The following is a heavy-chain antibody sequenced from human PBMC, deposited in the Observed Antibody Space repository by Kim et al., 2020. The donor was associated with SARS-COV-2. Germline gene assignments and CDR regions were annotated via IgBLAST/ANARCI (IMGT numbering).Heavy chain of an antibody. Sequence: GGSLRLSCAASGFTFNDYYMSWIRQAPGKGLEWVSYISSSSSYTNYADSVKGRFTISRDNAKNSLYLQMNSLRAEDTAVYYCARGSTYYYGMDVWGQGTTVTVSS. V-gene: IGHV3-11*05. CDR1: GFTFNDYY. CDR2: ISSSSSYT. D-gene: IGHD2-2*01. CDR3: ARGSTYYYGMDV. J-gene: IGHJ6*02.